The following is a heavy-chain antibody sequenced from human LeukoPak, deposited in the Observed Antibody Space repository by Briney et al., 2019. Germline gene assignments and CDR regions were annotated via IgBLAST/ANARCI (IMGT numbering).Heavy chain of an antibody. D-gene: IGHD3-9*01. J-gene: IGHJ4*02. Sequence: RGSLRLSCAASGFTFSSYAMHWLRQAPGKGLEYVSAISSNGGSTYYANSVKGRFTISRDNSKNTLYLQMGSLRAEDMAVYYCASPPDAYDILTGYYTLGYWGQGTLVTVSS. V-gene: IGHV3-64*01. CDR2: ISSNGGST. CDR1: GFTFSSYA. CDR3: ASPPDAYDILTGYYTLGY.